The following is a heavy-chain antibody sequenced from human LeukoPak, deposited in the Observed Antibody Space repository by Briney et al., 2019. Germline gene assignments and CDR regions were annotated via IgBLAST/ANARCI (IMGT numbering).Heavy chain of an antibody. V-gene: IGHV3-64*01. Sequence: GGSLRLSCAGSGFNFRSFALHWVRQAPGKGLEYVSGMSGDGGSTFHANSVKGRFTISRDNSKNTLYLQMGSLKTEDMALFYCARGNTALGGAFDIWGPGTVVSVS. D-gene: IGHD2-21*02. J-gene: IGHJ3*02. CDR3: ARGNTALGGAFDI. CDR1: GFNFRSFA. CDR2: MSGDGGST.